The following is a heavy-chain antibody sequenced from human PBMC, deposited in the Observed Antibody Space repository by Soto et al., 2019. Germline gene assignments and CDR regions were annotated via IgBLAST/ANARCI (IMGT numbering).Heavy chain of an antibody. J-gene: IGHJ4*02. Sequence: GESLKISCKGSGYIFTNYWLGWVRQMPGKGLEWMGIIYPGDSDTRYSPSFQGQVTISADKSINTAYLQWSSLKASDTAMYYCARHVSVTTSSLDYWGQGTLVTVSS. V-gene: IGHV5-51*01. D-gene: IGHD4-17*01. CDR3: ARHVSVTTSSLDY. CDR1: GYIFTNYW. CDR2: IYPGDSDT.